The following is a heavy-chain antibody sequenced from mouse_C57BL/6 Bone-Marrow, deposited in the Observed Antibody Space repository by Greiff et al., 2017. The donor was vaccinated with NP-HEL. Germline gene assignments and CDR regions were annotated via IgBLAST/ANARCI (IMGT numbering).Heavy chain of an antibody. V-gene: IGHV14-4*01. CDR3: TTPTGRDFDY. Sequence: VQLQQSGAELVRPGASVKLSCTASGFNIKDDYMHWVKQRPEQGLEWIGWIDPENGDTEYASKFQGKATITADTSSNTAYLQLSSLTSEDTAVYYCTTPTGRDFDYWGQGTTLTVSS. CDR2: IDPENGDT. D-gene: IGHD4-1*02. CDR1: GFNIKDDY. J-gene: IGHJ2*01.